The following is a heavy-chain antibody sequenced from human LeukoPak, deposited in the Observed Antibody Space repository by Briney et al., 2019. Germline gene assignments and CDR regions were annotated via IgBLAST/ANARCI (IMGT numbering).Heavy chain of an antibody. CDR2: IYTSGST. V-gene: IGHV4-4*09. J-gene: IGHJ5*02. Sequence: TETLSLTCTVSGGSISSYYWSWVRQPPGKGLEWLGYIYTSGSTNYNPPLKSRVTISVDTSKNQFSLMLSSVTAADTAVYYCARQDGVTGTPPNWFDPWGQGTLVTVSS. CDR3: ARQDGVTGTPPNWFDP. D-gene: IGHD1-7*01. CDR1: GGSISSYY.